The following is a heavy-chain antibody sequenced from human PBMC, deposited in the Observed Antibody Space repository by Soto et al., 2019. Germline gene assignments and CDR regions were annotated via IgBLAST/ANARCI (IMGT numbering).Heavy chain of an antibody. CDR2: VSWNGINI. D-gene: IGHD3-3*01. CDR1: VFTFDALA. CDR3: EREMDNHYTSYYYYGMEV. Sequence: PVGSLRLSCVFSVFTFDALAMHCVRQSPGRWLEWVASVSWNGINISYADSVKGRFTISRDNAQNSLYLQMNSLRAEDTALYYCEREMDNHYTSYYYYGMEVWGQGTTVTVSS. J-gene: IGHJ6*01. V-gene: IGHV3-9*01.